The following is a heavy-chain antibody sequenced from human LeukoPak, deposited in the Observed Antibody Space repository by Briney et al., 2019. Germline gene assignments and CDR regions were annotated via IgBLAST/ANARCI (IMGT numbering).Heavy chain of an antibody. CDR3: ARAALDSRNYYYGLDV. CDR2: IKSSSGPT. Sequence: GGSLRLFRAASGFTFSDYYMSWIRLATGKGLEWVSYIKSSSGPTYYLDSVKGRFTISRDNAKNSLYLQMNSLRAEDTAVYYCARAALDSRNYYYGLDVWGQGTTVTVSS. J-gene: IGHJ6*02. V-gene: IGHV3-11*01. D-gene: IGHD1-14*01. CDR1: GFTFSDYY.